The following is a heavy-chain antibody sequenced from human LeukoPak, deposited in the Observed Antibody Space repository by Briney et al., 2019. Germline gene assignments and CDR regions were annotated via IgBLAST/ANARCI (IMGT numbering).Heavy chain of an antibody. V-gene: IGHV3-7*01. CDR2: IKQDGSQE. J-gene: IGHJ4*02. CDR3: ARGVPYDSWSGPHYSDY. D-gene: IGHD3-3*01. CDR1: GFIVSSNY. Sequence: GGSLRLSCAASGFIVSSNYLSWVRQAPGKGLEWVARIKQDGSQEYYVDSVKGRFTISRDSAKNSLYLQMNSLRAEDTAVYYCARGVPYDSWSGPHYSDYWGQGTLVTVSS.